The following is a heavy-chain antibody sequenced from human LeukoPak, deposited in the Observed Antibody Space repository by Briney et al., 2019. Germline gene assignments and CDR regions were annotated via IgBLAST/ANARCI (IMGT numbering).Heavy chain of an antibody. J-gene: IGHJ4*02. CDR1: GGSISSYY. Sequence: SETLSLTCTVSGGSISSYYWSWIRQPPGKGLEWIGYISDSGSTTHNPSLKSRVIISVDTSKNQFSLKLRYVTAADTAVYYCARVFRSDYGIDYWGQGTLVTVSS. CDR2: ISDSGST. CDR3: ARVFRSDYGIDY. V-gene: IGHV4-59*01. D-gene: IGHD4-17*01.